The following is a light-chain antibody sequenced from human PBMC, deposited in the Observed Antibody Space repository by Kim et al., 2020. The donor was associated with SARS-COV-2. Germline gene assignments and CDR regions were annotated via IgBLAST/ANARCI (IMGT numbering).Light chain of an antibody. V-gene: IGLV3-1*01. Sequence: SYELTQPPSVSVSPGQTASITCSGYKLGDKSPYWYQQKPGQSPVLVIYHSTKRPSGISERFSGAISGNTATLIISGTQSMDEADYYCQAWDSNTAVFGTGTKVT. CDR3: QAWDSNTAV. CDR1: KLGDKS. CDR2: HST. J-gene: IGLJ1*01.